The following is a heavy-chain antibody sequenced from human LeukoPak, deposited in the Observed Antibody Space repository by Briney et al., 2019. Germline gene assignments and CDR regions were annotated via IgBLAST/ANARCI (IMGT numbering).Heavy chain of an antibody. V-gene: IGHV4-4*07. J-gene: IGHJ3*02. D-gene: IGHD3-22*01. CDR1: GGSISSYY. Sequence: SETLSLTCTVSGGSISSYYWSWIRQPAGKGLEWIGRIYTSGSANYNPSLKSRVTISVDTSKNQFSLKLSSVTAADTAVYYCAGVTMIVVGAFDIWGQGTMVTVSS. CDR3: AGVTMIVVGAFDI. CDR2: IYTSGSA.